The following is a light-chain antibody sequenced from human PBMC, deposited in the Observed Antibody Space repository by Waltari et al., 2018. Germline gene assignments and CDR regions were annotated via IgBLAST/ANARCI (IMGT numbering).Light chain of an antibody. Sequence: SYELTQPPSVSVSPGQTAAITCSGDALPKQSFYWYQQKPGQAPVLLISKDTDRPSGIPERFSGSTSGTTVTLTISGVQAEDEADYYCQSTDRSDRWVFGGGTKLTVL. J-gene: IGLJ3*02. V-gene: IGLV3-25*03. CDR3: QSTDRSDRWV. CDR1: ALPKQS. CDR2: KDT.